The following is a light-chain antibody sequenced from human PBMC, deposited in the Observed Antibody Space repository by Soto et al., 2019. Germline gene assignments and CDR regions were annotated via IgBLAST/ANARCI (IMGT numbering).Light chain of an antibody. Sequence: EIVMTQSPATLSVSPGERATLSCRASQSVSSNLAWYQQNPGQAPRLLIYGASTRATGIPARFRGSGSGKELTLTISSLQSEDFAVYYCQQHRDLYTVGQGTKLEIK. CDR2: GAS. V-gene: IGKV3-15*01. CDR1: QSVSSN. J-gene: IGKJ2*01. CDR3: QQHRDLYT.